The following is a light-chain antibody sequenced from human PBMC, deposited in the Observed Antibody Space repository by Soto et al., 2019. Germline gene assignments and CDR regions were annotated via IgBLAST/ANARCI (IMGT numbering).Light chain of an antibody. V-gene: IGKV1-39*01. CDR3: QQANSFPIT. CDR2: GAA. CDR1: QSISTY. J-gene: IGKJ5*01. Sequence: DIQLNQSPSSLSASVGDRVTITCRASQSISTYLNWYQHKPGRAPKLLIFGAATLHTGVPPRFSGRGSGTNFTLTITSLQPEDFATYYCQQANSFPITFGQGTRLEIK.